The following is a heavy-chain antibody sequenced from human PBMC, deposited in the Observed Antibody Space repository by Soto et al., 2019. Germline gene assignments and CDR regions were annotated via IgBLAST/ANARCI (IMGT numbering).Heavy chain of an antibody. Sequence: QVQLQESGPGLVKPSQTLSLTCTVSGGSISSGGYYWSWIRQHPGKGLEWIGYIYYSGSTYYNPPLKSRVTISVDTSKNQFSLKLSSVTAADTAVYYCARDSVATYNWFDPWGQGTLVTVSS. CDR3: ARDSVATYNWFDP. V-gene: IGHV4-31*03. CDR2: IYYSGST. J-gene: IGHJ5*02. D-gene: IGHD6-6*01. CDR1: GGSISSGGYY.